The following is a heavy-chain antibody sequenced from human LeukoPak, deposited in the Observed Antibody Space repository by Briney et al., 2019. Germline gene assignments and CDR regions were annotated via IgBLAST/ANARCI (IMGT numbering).Heavy chain of an antibody. V-gene: IGHV3-23*01. CDR1: GFTFSSYA. J-gene: IGHJ4*02. D-gene: IGHD3-10*01. Sequence: GGSLRLPCAASGFTFSSYAMSWVRQAPGKGLEWVSAISGSGGSTYYADSVKGRFTISRDNSKNTLYLQMNSLRAEDTAVYYCAKDIRSTYYAKPYYFDYWGQGTLVTVSS. CDR2: ISGSGGST. CDR3: AKDIRSTYYAKPYYFDY.